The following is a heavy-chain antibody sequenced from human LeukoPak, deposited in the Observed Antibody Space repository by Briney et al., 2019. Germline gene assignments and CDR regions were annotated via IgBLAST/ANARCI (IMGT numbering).Heavy chain of an antibody. Sequence: GGSLRLSCAASGFTVSSNYMSWVRQAPGKGLEWVSVIYSGGNTYYADPVKGRFTISRDNSRNTLYLQINSLRVEDTAVYYCARDPSLGGTYYYGMDVWGQGTTVTVSS. CDR1: GFTVSSNY. J-gene: IGHJ6*02. V-gene: IGHV3-53*01. CDR3: ARDPSLGGTYYYGMDV. CDR2: IYSGGNT. D-gene: IGHD4-23*01.